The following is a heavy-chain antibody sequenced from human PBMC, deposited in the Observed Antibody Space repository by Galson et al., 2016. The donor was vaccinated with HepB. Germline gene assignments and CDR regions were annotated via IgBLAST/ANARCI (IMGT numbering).Heavy chain of an antibody. V-gene: IGHV1-3*01. CDR3: AKVGEDFSCGYSSGLAY. J-gene: IGHJ4*02. CDR2: INPANGNT. CDR1: GYIFSRYT. D-gene: IGHD3-3*01. Sequence: SVKVSCKASGYIFSRYTMHWVRQAPGQRLEWMGWINPANGNTKYSQKFQGGVTFSGDTSASTGYMELSSLGSEDTAVYYCAKVGEDFSCGYSSGLAYWGQGTLVTVSP.